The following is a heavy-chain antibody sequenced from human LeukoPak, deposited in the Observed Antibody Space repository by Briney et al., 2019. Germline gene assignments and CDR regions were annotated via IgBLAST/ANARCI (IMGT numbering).Heavy chain of an antibody. CDR2: ILYDGSNK. CDR1: GFTFSSYG. J-gene: IGHJ4*02. D-gene: IGHD4-17*01. Sequence: PGGSLRLSCAASGFTFSSYGMYWVRQAPGKGLEWVAVILYDGSNKYYADSVKGRFTISRDNSKNTLYLQMNSLRAEDTAVYYCATEGDYGDYSHYWGQGTLVTVSS. V-gene: IGHV3-30*03. CDR3: ATEGDYGDYSHY.